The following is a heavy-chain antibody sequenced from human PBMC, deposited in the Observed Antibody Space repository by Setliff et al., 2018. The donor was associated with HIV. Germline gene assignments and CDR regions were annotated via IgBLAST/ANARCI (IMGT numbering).Heavy chain of an antibody. Sequence: PSETLSLTCTVSGGSISTSGPGYYWGWVRQPPGGGLEWIGSVYYSGTTYYNPSLKSRVTISVDTSKNQLSLRLTSVTAADTAVYFCVRRVSHGSQPSYFDYWGQGTLVTVSS. CDR3: VRRVSHGSQPSYFDY. J-gene: IGHJ4*02. CDR1: GGSISTSGPGYY. CDR2: VYYSGTT. V-gene: IGHV4-39*01. D-gene: IGHD3-10*01.